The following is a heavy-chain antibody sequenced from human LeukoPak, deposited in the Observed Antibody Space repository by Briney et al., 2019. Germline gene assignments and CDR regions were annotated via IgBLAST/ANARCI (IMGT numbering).Heavy chain of an antibody. Sequence: SETLSLTCTVSGGSISSSSYYWGWIRQPPWKGLEWVGSIYYSGSTYYNPSLKSRVTISVDTSRNQFSLELSSVTAADTAVYYCARQSSLYGSGSYCRFDYWGQGTLVTVSS. CDR3: ARQSSLYGSGSYCRFDY. V-gene: IGHV4-39*01. CDR2: IYYSGST. CDR1: GGSISSSSYY. D-gene: IGHD3-10*01. J-gene: IGHJ4*02.